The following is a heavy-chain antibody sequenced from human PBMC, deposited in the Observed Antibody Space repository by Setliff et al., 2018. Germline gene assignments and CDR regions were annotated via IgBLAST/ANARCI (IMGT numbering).Heavy chain of an antibody. J-gene: IGHJ4*02. CDR1: GFTFTDYL. V-gene: IGHV1-2*02. CDR3: ARDTLALGDITLFDY. D-gene: IGHD3-16*01. CDR2: INLNTGNI. Sequence: ASVKVSCKASGFTFTDYLMNWMRQAPEQGLEWIGRINLNTGNIFYAQEFQGRVTLTRDTSISTAYMELTGLKYDDTAIYYCARDTLALGDITLFDYWGQGTLVTVSS.